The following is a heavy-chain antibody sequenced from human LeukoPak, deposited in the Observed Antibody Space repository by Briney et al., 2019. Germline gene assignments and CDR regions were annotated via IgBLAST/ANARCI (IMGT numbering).Heavy chain of an antibody. J-gene: IGHJ6*03. V-gene: IGHV4-34*01. CDR2: INHSGST. CDR3: ARRRGYYYYMDV. CDR1: GGSFSGHY. Sequence: SETLSLTCAVYGGSFSGHYWSWIRQPPGKGLEWIGEINHSGSTYYNPSLKSRVTISVDTSKNQFSLKLSSVTAADTAVYYCARRRGYYYYMDVWGKGTTVTVSS.